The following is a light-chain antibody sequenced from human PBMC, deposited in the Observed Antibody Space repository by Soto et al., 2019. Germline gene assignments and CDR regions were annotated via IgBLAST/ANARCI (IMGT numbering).Light chain of an antibody. CDR3: QSYDSSLSGHVV. Sequence: RTQPPSVSGAPGQRVTISCTGSSSNIGAGYDVHWYQQLPGTAPKLLIYGNSNRPSGVPDRFSGSKSGTSASLAITGLQAEDEADYYCQSYDSSLSGHVVFGGGTKLTVL. V-gene: IGLV1-40*01. CDR2: GNS. J-gene: IGLJ2*01. CDR1: SSNIGAGYD.